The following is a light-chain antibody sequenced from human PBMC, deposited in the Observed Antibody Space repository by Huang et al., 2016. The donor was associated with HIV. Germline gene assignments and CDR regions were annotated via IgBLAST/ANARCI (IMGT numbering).Light chain of an antibody. Sequence: EIVMTQSPATLSVSPGERATLSCRASQSVSTYLAWYQQKPGQAPRLLIYGASNRATGIPARFSGSGSGTEFTRTISSLQSEDSAVYYCQQYNNWPHTFGQGTKLEIK. CDR1: QSVSTY. J-gene: IGKJ2*01. CDR2: GAS. V-gene: IGKV3-15*01. CDR3: QQYNNWPHT.